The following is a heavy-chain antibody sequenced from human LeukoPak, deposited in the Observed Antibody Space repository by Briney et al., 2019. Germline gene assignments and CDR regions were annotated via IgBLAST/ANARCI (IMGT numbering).Heavy chain of an antibody. CDR2: IRYDGSNK. CDR1: GFTFSSYG. J-gene: IGHJ4*02. D-gene: IGHD3-22*01. Sequence: GGSLRLSCAASGFTFSSYGMHWVRQAAGKGLEWVAFIRYDGSNKYYADSVKGRFTISRDNSKNTLYLQMNSLRPEDSAVHYCAKDGRGSGYFPDYWGQGTLVTVSS. CDR3: AKDGRGSGYFPDY. V-gene: IGHV3-30*02.